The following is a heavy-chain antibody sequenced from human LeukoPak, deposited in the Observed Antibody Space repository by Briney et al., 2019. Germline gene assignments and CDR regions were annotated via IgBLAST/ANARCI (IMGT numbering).Heavy chain of an antibody. V-gene: IGHV4-59*08. CDR3: ARCIAAASFDP. D-gene: IGHD6-13*01. Sequence: PSETLSLTCTVSGGSIRSYYWSWIRQPPGKGLEWIGYIYYSGGTNYNPSLKSRVTISVDTSKNQFSPKLSSVTAADTAVYYCARCIAAASFDPWGQGTLVTVSS. J-gene: IGHJ5*02. CDR1: GGSIRSYY. CDR2: IYYSGGT.